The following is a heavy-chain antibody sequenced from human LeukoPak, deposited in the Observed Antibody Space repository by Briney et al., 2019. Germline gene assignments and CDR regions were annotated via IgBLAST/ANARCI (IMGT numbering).Heavy chain of an antibody. J-gene: IGHJ6*02. Sequence: ETLSLTCAVYGGSFSGYYWSWIRQPPGKGLEWIGEINHSGSTNYNPSLKSRVTISVDTSKNQFSLKLSSVTAADTAVYYCARLSGVPSYYYYGMDVWGQGTTVTVSS. CDR3: ARLSGVPSYYYYGMDV. CDR2: INHSGST. V-gene: IGHV4-34*01. CDR1: GGSFSGYY.